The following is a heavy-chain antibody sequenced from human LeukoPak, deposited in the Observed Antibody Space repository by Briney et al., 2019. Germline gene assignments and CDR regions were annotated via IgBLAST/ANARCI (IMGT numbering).Heavy chain of an antibody. CDR2: ISNDGSRK. V-gene: IGHV3-30-3*01. CDR3: ARGADLTTITGVYFDY. Sequence: GGFLRLSCAASGFTLSSYAVHWVRQAPGKGLEWVALISNDGSRKSYADSVKGRFTISRDNSMDTLSLQMNSLTTEDTAVYSCARGADLTTITGVYFDYWGQGTLVTVSS. D-gene: IGHD4-11*01. J-gene: IGHJ4*02. CDR1: GFTLSSYA.